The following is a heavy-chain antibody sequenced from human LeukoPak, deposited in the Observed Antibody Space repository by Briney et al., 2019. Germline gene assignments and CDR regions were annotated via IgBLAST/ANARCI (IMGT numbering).Heavy chain of an antibody. Sequence: QPGGSLRLSCETAGFTFSSYVMHWVRRTPGKGLVWVSRISHDGIISYADSVKGRFTISRDNAKNTLILQMNSLRVEDTAVYYCARDFPLMAFDYWGQGTLVTVSS. J-gene: IGHJ4*02. D-gene: IGHD5-24*01. V-gene: IGHV3-74*01. CDR2: ISHDGII. CDR1: GFTFSSYV. CDR3: ARDFPLMAFDY.